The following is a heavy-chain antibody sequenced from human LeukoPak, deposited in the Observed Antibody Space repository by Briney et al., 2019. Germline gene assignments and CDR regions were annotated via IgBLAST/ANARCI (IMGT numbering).Heavy chain of an antibody. V-gene: IGHV5-51*01. CDR2: IYPGDSDT. Sequence: GESLKISCKGSGYSFTSYWITWVRQMPGKGLEWMGIIYPGDSDTRYSPSFQGHVTISADKSINTAYLQWSSLKASDTAMYYCARRVAAAETFDFWDQGTQVTVSS. CDR1: GYSFTSYW. CDR3: ARRVAAAETFDF. J-gene: IGHJ4*02. D-gene: IGHD6-13*01.